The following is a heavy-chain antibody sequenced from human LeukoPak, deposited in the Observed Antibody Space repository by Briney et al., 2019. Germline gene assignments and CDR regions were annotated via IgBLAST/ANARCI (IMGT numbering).Heavy chain of an antibody. CDR3: ARDRGAGTRIYYYCYGMDV. V-gene: IGHV4-59*01. Sequence: NSSETLSLTCAVSGGSISSYYWSWIRQPPGKGLEWIGYIYYSGSTNYNPSLKSRVTISVDTSKNQFSLKLSSVTAADTAVYYCARDRGAGTRIYYYCYGMDVWGQGTTVTVSS. CDR1: GGSISSYY. J-gene: IGHJ6*02. CDR2: IYYSGST. D-gene: IGHD1-1*01.